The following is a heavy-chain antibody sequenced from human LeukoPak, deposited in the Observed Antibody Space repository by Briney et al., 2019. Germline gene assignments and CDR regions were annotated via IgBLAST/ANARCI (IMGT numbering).Heavy chain of an antibody. CDR3: ARHVLRGNSFHYFDY. J-gene: IGHJ4*02. CDR2: IYHSGST. CDR1: GYSISSGYY. V-gene: IGHV4-38-2*01. Sequence: SETLSLTCAVSGYSISSGYYWGWIRQPPGKGLEWIESIYHSGSTYYNPSLKSRVTISVDTSKNQFSLKLSSVTAADTAVYYCARHVLRGNSFHYFDYWGQGTLVTVSS. D-gene: IGHD4-23*01.